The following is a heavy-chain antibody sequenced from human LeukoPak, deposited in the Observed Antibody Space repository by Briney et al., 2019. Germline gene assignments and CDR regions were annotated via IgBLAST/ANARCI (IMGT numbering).Heavy chain of an antibody. CDR3: ARDSLGTSTADY. J-gene: IGHJ4*02. Sequence: GASVKVSCEASGYTFTSYYMHWVRQAPGQGLEWMGIINPSGGSTSYAQKSQGRVTMTRDTSTSTVYMELSSLRSEDTAVYYCARDSLGTSTADYWGQGTLVTVSS. CDR2: INPSGGST. D-gene: IGHD6-6*01. V-gene: IGHV1-46*01. CDR1: GYTFTSYY.